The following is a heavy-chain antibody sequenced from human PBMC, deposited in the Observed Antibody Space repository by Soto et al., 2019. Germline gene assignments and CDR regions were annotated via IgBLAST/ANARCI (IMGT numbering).Heavy chain of an antibody. D-gene: IGHD2-8*01. V-gene: IGHV5-51*01. CDR3: ARLSRYCTNGVCYTGGHYHYGMDV. J-gene: IGHJ6*01. CDR2: IYPGDSDT. Sequence: VESLIISCKVSGYSFTSYCIVCVLQMPGKRLQCTPTIYPGDSDTRYSPSFQGQVTISADKSISTAYLQWSSLKASDTAMYYCARLSRYCTNGVCYTGGHYHYGMDVWGQGTTVTVSS. CDR1: GYSFTSYC.